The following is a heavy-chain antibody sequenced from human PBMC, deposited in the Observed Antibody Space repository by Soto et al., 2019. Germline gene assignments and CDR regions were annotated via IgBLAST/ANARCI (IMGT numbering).Heavy chain of an antibody. CDR1: GGSISSGGYY. CDR3: ARGYSGYDFFDY. J-gene: IGHJ4*02. Sequence: QVQLRESGPGLVKPSQTLSITCTVSGGSISSGGYYWSWMRQHPGKGLEWIGYIYYSGSTYYNPSRKRRVTISVDTTNNHFSLKLSSVTAADTAVYYCARGYSGYDFFDYWCQGTLVTVSS. D-gene: IGHD5-12*01. CDR2: IYYSGST. V-gene: IGHV4-31*03.